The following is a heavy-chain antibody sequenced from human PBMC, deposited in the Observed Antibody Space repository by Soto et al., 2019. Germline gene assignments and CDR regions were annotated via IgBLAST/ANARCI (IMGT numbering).Heavy chain of an antibody. J-gene: IGHJ4*02. CDR3: AHRLPRGYQQWVCFDH. CDR2: IYWNDDK. D-gene: IGHD6-19*01. V-gene: IGHV2-5*01. CDR1: GFALSTTGVG. Sequence: SGPTLVNPTQTLTLTCTFSGFALSTTGVGVGWIRQPPGKALEWLALIYWNDDKRYSPSLRSRLTITKDTSKNQVVLTMTNMDPVDTATYYCAHRLPRGYQQWVCFDHWGQGTLVTVLL.